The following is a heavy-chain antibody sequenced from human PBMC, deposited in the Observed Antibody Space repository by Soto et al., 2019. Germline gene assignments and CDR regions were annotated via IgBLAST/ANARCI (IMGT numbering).Heavy chain of an antibody. CDR2: ISAYNGNT. J-gene: IGHJ6*02. Sequence: ASVKVSCKASGYTFTSYGISWVRQAPGQGLEWMGWISAYNGNTNYAQKLQGRVTMTTDTSTSTAYMELRSLRSDDTAVYYCARDFIPYYYDSSGYPPPYYYGMDVWGQGTKVTVYS. V-gene: IGHV1-18*01. CDR3: ARDFIPYYYDSSGYPPPYYYGMDV. D-gene: IGHD3-22*01. CDR1: GYTFTSYG.